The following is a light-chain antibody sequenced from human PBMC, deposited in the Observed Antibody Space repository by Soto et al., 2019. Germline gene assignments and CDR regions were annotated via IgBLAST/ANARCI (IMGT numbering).Light chain of an antibody. CDR2: GTS. V-gene: IGKV3-20*01. J-gene: IGKJ4*01. Sequence: EIVLTQSPVTLSLSPGERATLSCRASQSVRSSHLAWYQQMPGQAPRLLIYGTSNRATGIPDRFSGSGSGTDFTLTISRLEPEDFAVYYCQQYSSSPLTFGGGTKVDIK. CDR3: QQYSSSPLT. CDR1: QSVRSSH.